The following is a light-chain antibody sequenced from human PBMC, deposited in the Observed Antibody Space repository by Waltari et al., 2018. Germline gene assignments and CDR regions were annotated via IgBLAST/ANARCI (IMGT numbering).Light chain of an antibody. CDR1: QSVGPS. CDR2: DAS. J-gene: IGKJ1*01. V-gene: IGKV3-11*01. CDR3: QHRGNWRPT. Sequence: EIVFTQSTATLSLSPGERATLSCRASQSVGPSLAWFQHKPGQAPSLLIFDASDRAAGIPDRFSGSGSGTDFTLTITSLETEDVATYYCQHRGNWRPTFGQGTKV.